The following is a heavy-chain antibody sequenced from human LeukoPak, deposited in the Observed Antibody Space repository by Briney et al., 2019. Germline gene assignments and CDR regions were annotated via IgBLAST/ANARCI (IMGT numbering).Heavy chain of an antibody. J-gene: IGHJ4*02. CDR1: GFTFRSYA. D-gene: IGHD5-24*01. CDR3: ARDSSPAPDGYNCHY. CDR2: ISYDGSKK. Sequence: GGSLRLSCVASGFTFRSYAMHWVRQAPGKGLEWVAVISYDGSKKYYADSVKGRFTISRDNSKNTLYVQMNSLRAEDTAVYYCARDSSPAPDGYNCHYWGQGTLVTVSS. V-gene: IGHV3-30-3*01.